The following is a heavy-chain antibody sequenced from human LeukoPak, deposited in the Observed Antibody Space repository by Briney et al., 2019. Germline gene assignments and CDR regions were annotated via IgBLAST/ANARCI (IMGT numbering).Heavy chain of an antibody. Sequence: PGGSLRLSCAASGFTFSSYAMSWVRQAPGKGLEWVSAISGSGGSTYYADSVKGRFTISRDNAKNSLYLQMNSLRAEDTAVYYCARDFNPRGVVPDANDYWGQGILVTVSS. CDR1: GFTFSSYA. D-gene: IGHD2-2*01. CDR3: ARDFNPRGVVPDANDY. J-gene: IGHJ4*02. V-gene: IGHV3-23*01. CDR2: ISGSGGST.